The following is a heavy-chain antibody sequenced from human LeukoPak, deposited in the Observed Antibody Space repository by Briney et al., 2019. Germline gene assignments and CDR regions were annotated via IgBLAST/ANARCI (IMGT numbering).Heavy chain of an antibody. V-gene: IGHV3-21*01. D-gene: IGHD2-2*01. CDR3: ARDSPVAAAMDY. Sequence: GGSLRLSCAASGFTFSSYSMNWVRPAPGKGLEWVSSISSSSSYIYYADSVKGRFTISRDNATKTLYLQLNSLRAEDTAVYYCARDSPVAAAMDYWGQGTLVTVSS. J-gene: IGHJ4*02. CDR2: ISSSSSYI. CDR1: GFTFSSYS.